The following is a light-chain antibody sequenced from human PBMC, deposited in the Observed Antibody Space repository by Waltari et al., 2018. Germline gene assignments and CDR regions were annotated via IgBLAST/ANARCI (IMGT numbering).Light chain of an antibody. J-gene: IGLJ2*01. CDR1: SSNIGNTY. V-gene: IGLV1-47*02. CDR2: SNN. Sequence: QSVLIQPHSASATPGPRLPISCSGSSSNIGNTYVYWYQQPPGPAPTIPIYSNNQRPSGVPDRFPGSKSGTSGSRATGGLRSEDEADYYCAAWDDSLSGVVFGGGTKLTVL. CDR3: AAWDDSLSGVV.